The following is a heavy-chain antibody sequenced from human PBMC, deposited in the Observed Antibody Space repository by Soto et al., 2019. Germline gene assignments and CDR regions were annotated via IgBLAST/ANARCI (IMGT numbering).Heavy chain of an antibody. J-gene: IGHJ6*02. CDR1: GFTLRCNY. CDR2: IYSGGST. CDR3: ARDALEDWSGYYTGMDV. Sequence: GGSLRLSFAASGFTLRCNYLSWVRPAPGKGLEWVSVIYSGGSTYYEDSVKGRFTISRDNSKNTLYLKMNSLRAEDTAVYYCARDALEDWSGYYTGMDVWGQGTTVTVSS. V-gene: IGHV3-66*01. D-gene: IGHD3-3*01.